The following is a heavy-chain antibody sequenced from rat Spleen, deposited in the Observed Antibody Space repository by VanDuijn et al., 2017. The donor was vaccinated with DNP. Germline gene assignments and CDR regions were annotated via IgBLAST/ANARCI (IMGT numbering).Heavy chain of an antibody. CDR1: GFTFSDYN. J-gene: IGHJ4*01. CDR2: ISYDGSST. CDR3: ATFEGRDA. D-gene: IGHD1-11*01. Sequence: EVQLVESGGGLVQPGRSLKLSCAASGFTFSDYNLAWVRQAPKKGLEWVATISYDGSSTNYRDSVKGRFTMSSDNGKSILYLQMDSLRSEDTATYYCATFEGRDAWGQGTSVTVSS. V-gene: IGHV5-7*01.